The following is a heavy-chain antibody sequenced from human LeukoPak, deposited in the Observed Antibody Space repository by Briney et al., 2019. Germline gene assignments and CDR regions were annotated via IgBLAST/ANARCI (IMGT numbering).Heavy chain of an antibody. Sequence: PGGSLRLACAASGFTFSSYEMNWVRQAPGKGLEWVSSISSSGSTIYYADSVKGRFTISRNNAKNSLYLQMNSLRAEDTAVYYCARVNYGSGSYEFGMDVWGQGTTVTVSS. CDR1: GFTFSSYE. CDR3: ARVNYGSGSYEFGMDV. CDR2: ISSSGSTI. D-gene: IGHD3-10*01. V-gene: IGHV3-48*03. J-gene: IGHJ6*02.